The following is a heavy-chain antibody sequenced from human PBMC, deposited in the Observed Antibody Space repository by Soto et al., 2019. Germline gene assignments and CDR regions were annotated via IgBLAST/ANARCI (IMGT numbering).Heavy chain of an antibody. CDR3: VRDTSSGWHLKDH. V-gene: IGHV3-9*01. CDR1: GFTFDDHG. CDR2: ISWNSGSI. D-gene: IGHD3-9*01. Sequence: EVDLVESGGGLAQPGRSLRLSCVASGFTFDDHGMHWVRQISGRGLEWVSGISWNSGSIGYAESVKGRFTIFRDNAKNSLYLEMNSLRQEDTALYYCVRDTSSGWHLKDHWGQGVQVSVSS. J-gene: IGHJ4*02.